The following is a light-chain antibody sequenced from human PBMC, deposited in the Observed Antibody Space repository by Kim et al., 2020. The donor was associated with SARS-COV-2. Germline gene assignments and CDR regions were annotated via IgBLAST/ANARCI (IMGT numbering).Light chain of an antibody. J-gene: IGKJ2*01. CDR2: ETS. CDR1: QIISRW. Sequence: DIQMTQSPSTLSASVGDSVTITCRASQIISRWLAWYQQKPGTPPNILIRETSSLESGVPSRFSGSGSGTEFTLTLSSLQPDDFATYYCQQYNSYPDTFGQGPKLEI. CDR3: QQYNSYPDT. V-gene: IGKV1-5*03.